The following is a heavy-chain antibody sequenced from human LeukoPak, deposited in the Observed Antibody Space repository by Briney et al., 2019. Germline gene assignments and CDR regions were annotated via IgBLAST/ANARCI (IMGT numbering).Heavy chain of an antibody. Sequence: GESLKISCKGSGSTFSTYSFAWLRQIPGKGMEWMGVIYAGDSSTTYSPSFQGQVTISVDKSISTAYLQWSSLKASDSAIYYCARHSCYDSWGQGTLVTVSS. CDR1: GSTFSTYS. D-gene: IGHD3-16*01. V-gene: IGHV5-51*01. J-gene: IGHJ4*02. CDR3: ARHSCYDS. CDR2: IYAGDSST.